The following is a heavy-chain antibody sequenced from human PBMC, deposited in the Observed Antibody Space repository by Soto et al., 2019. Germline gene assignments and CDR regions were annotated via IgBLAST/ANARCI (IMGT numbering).Heavy chain of an antibody. J-gene: IGHJ4*02. D-gene: IGHD5-18*01. CDR2: IKSKSDGETA. V-gene: IGHV3-15*01. CDR3: AITAMINRDSSTSFDY. CDR1: GLTFSNVW. Sequence: KPGGSLRLSCAASGLTFSNVWMTWVRQAPGKGLEWVGRIKSKSDGETADVAAPVKARFTISRDDSKNTVFLEMNSLKSEDTALYXCAITAMINRDSSTSFDYWGRGTQVTVS.